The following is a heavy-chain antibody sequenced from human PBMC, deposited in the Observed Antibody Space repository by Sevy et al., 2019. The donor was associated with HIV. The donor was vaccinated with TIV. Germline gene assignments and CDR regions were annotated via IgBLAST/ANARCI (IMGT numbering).Heavy chain of an antibody. Sequence: GGSLRLSCAASGFPFSSYAMSWVRQAPGKGLEWVSAIGGSGVSTYYADSVKGRFTISRDNSKNAQYLQMNSLRAEDTAVYYCAKDRAAMVGDAFDIWGQGTMVTVSS. CDR1: GFPFSSYA. J-gene: IGHJ3*02. CDR2: IGGSGVST. CDR3: AKDRAAMVGDAFDI. D-gene: IGHD5-18*01. V-gene: IGHV3-23*01.